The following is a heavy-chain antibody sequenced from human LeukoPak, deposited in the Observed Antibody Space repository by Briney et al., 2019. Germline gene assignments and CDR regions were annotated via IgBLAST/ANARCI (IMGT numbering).Heavy chain of an antibody. D-gene: IGHD6-13*01. CDR3: ARDGRGIAAAGSPLVFDY. Sequence: GGSLRLSCAASGFTFSDYYMSWIRQAPGKGLEWISYISSSGSTIYYADSVKGRFTISRDNAKNSLYLQMNSLRAEDTAVYYCARDGRGIAAAGSPLVFDYWGQGTLVTVSS. J-gene: IGHJ4*02. V-gene: IGHV3-11*01. CDR1: GFTFSDYY. CDR2: ISSSGSTI.